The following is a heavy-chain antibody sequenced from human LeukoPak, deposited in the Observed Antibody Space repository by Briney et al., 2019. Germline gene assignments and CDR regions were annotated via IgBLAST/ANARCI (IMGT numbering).Heavy chain of an antibody. CDR1: GGSISSYY. CDR3: ARTIQYYDILTGYYGPYGMDV. D-gene: IGHD3-9*01. J-gene: IGHJ6*02. Sequence: SETLSLTCTVSGGSISSYYWSWIRPPPGKGLEWIGYIYYSGRTNHNPSLKSRVTISVDTSKNQFSLKLSSVTAADTAVYYCARTIQYYDILTGYYGPYGMDVWGQGTTVTVS. CDR2: IYYSGRT. V-gene: IGHV4-59*01.